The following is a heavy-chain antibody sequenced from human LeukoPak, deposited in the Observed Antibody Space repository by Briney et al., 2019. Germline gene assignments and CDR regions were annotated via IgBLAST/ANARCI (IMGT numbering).Heavy chain of an antibody. CDR1: GFSIRSPYH. Sequence: SETLSLTCAVSGFSIRSPYHWGWIRQPPGKGLEWIGSVHHSGYTHYNPSLKSRVTTSIDTSNNQFSLKLKLNSVTAADTAVYYCARGGSGNYWDFDYWGQGTLVTVSS. J-gene: IGHJ4*02. CDR2: VHHSGYT. D-gene: IGHD3-10*01. CDR3: ARGGSGNYWDFDY. V-gene: IGHV4-38-2*01.